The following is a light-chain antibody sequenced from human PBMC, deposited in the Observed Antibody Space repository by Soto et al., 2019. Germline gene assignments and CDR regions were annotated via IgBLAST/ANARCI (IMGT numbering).Light chain of an antibody. V-gene: IGKV3-15*01. J-gene: IGKJ2*01. Sequence: EIVMTQSPATLSLSPGERAALSCRASQGISSELAWYQQKPGQPPRLLIYGASTRATGVPARFTGSGSGSDLTLTINGLQSEDFVVYYCQQGHNWPLTFGQGTRLEI. CDR3: QQGHNWPLT. CDR2: GAS. CDR1: QGISSE.